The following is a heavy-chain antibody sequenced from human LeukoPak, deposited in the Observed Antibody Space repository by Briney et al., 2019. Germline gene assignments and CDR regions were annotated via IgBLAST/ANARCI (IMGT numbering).Heavy chain of an antibody. J-gene: IGHJ4*02. CDR1: GFTFSSYG. D-gene: IGHD6-13*01. CDR2: ISSSGGST. CDR3: ARDTSRRLRIEGAGRAYDY. Sequence: GGSLRLSCAASGFTFSSYGMSWVRQAPGKGLEWVSAISSSGGSTYYADSVKGRFTISRDNSKNTLYLQMNSLRAEDAAVYYCARDTSRRLRIEGAGRAYDYWGQGTLVTVSS. V-gene: IGHV3-23*01.